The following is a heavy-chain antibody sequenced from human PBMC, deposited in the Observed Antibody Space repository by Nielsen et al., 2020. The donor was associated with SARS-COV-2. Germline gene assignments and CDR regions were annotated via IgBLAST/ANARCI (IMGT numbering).Heavy chain of an antibody. D-gene: IGHD2-15*01. Sequence: SLKISCAASGFTFDDYAMHWVRQAPGKGLEWVSGISWNSGSIGYADSVKGRFTISRDNAKNSLYLQMNSLRAEDTALYYCAKACSGGSCLYFDYWGQGTPVTVSS. CDR2: ISWNSGSI. CDR3: AKACSGGSCLYFDY. CDR1: GFTFDDYA. V-gene: IGHV3-9*01. J-gene: IGHJ4*02.